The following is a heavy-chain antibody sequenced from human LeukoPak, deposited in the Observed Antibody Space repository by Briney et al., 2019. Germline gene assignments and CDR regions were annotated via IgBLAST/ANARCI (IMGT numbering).Heavy chain of an antibody. CDR2: IYYSGST. CDR3: ARAGYSSSWYSFDY. CDR1: GGSISSSSYY. J-gene: IGHJ4*02. Sequence: SETLSLTCTVSGGSISSSSYYWGWIRQPPGKGLEWIGSIYYSGSTYYNPSLKSRVTISVDRSKNQFSLKLSSVTAADTAVYYCARAGYSSSWYSFDYWGQGTLVTVSS. D-gene: IGHD6-13*01. V-gene: IGHV4-39*07.